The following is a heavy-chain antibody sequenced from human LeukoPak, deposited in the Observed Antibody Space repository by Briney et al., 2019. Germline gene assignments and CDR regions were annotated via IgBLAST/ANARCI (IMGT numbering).Heavy chain of an antibody. CDR3: ARGRKGHYGSGSYYDH. D-gene: IGHD3-10*01. Sequence: SETLSLTCAVYGGSFSGYYWSWIRQPPGKGLEWIGEINHSGSTNYNPSLKSRVTISVDTSKNQFSLKLSSVTAADTAVYYCARGRKGHYGSGSYYDHWGQGTLVTVSS. J-gene: IGHJ4*02. V-gene: IGHV4-34*01. CDR1: GGSFSGYY. CDR2: INHSGST.